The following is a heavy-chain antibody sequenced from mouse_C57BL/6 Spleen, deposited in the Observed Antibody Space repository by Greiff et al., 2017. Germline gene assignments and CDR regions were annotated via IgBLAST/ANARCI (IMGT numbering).Heavy chain of an antibody. CDR1: GYTFTNYW. D-gene: IGHD1-1*02. Sequence: VQLQESGAELVRPGTSVKMSCKASGYTFTNYWIGWAKQRPGHGLEWIGDIYPGGGYTNYNEKFKGKATLTADKSSSTAYMQFSSLTSEDSAIYYCARSGGWDFDYWGQGTTLTVSS. J-gene: IGHJ2*01. CDR3: ARSGGWDFDY. V-gene: IGHV1-63*01. CDR2: IYPGGGYT.